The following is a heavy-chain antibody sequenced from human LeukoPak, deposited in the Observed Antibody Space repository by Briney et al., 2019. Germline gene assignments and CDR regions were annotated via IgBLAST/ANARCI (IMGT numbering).Heavy chain of an antibody. CDR3: ARVWPGYCSGGSCYYFDY. CDR2: IYYSGST. D-gene: IGHD2-15*01. CDR1: GGSFSGYY. J-gene: IGHJ4*02. Sequence: KPSETLSLTCAVYGGSFSGYYWSWIRQPPGKGLEWIGYIYYSGSTNYNPSLKSRVTISVDTSKNQFSLKLSSVTAADTAVYYCARVWPGYCSGGSCYYFDYWGQGTLVTVSS. V-gene: IGHV4-59*01.